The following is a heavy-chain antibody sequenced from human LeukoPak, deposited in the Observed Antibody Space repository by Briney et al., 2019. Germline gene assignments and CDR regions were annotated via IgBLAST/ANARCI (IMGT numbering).Heavy chain of an antibody. V-gene: IGHV1-2*02. CDR1: GYTFTSYY. CDR3: ARDLYSSSSGNWFDP. J-gene: IGHJ5*02. Sequence: ASVKVSCKASGYTFTSYYMHWVRQAPGQGLEWMGWINPNSGGTNYAQKLQGRVTMTTDTSTSTAYMELRSLRSDDTAVYYCARDLYSSSSGNWFDPWGQGTLVTVSS. CDR2: INPNSGGT. D-gene: IGHD6-6*01.